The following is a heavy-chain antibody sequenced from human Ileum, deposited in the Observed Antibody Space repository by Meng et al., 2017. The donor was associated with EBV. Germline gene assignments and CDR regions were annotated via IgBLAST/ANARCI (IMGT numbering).Heavy chain of an antibody. Sequence: QLLGAGAKVKKPWASVKVSCKASGYTFTSYAMHWVRPAPGQRLDWMVWINAGNGNTKYSQKFQGRVTITRDTSASTAYMELSSLRSEDTAVYYCARDYDILTGYYNVMGWFDPWGQGTLVTVSS. CDR1: GYTFTSYA. V-gene: IGHV1-3*01. CDR3: ARDYDILTGYYNVMGWFDP. CDR2: INAGNGNT. D-gene: IGHD3-9*01. J-gene: IGHJ5*02.